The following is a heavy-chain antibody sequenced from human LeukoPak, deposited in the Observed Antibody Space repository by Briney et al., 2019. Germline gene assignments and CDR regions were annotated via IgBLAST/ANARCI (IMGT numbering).Heavy chain of an antibody. D-gene: IGHD3-22*01. CDR2: NYYSGST. CDR1: GGSISSGDYY. J-gene: IGHJ4*02. CDR3: ARGNYYDSSGYLYYFDY. V-gene: IGHV4-30-4*08. Sequence: SQTLSLTCTVSGGSISSGDYYWSWIRQPPGKGLEWIGYNYYSGSTYYNPSLKSRVTISVDTSKNQFSLKLSSVTAADTAVYYCARGNYYDSSGYLYYFDYWGQGTLVTVSS.